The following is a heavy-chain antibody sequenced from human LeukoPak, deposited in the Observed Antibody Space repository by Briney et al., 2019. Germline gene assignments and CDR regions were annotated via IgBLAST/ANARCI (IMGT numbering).Heavy chain of an antibody. J-gene: IGHJ4*02. V-gene: IGHV4-59*08. CDR3: ARTYCSGGSCHFDY. Sequence: SSETLSLTCTVSGGSIRSYHWSWIRQPPGKGLEWMGYIFYSGSTDSNPSLKSRVTISVDTSKNQFSLKLSSVTAADTAVYYCARTYCSGGSCHFDYWGQGTLVTVSS. CDR1: GGSIRSYH. CDR2: IFYSGST. D-gene: IGHD2-15*01.